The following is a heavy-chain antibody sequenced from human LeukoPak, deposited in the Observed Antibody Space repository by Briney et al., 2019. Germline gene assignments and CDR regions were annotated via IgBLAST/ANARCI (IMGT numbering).Heavy chain of an antibody. CDR1: GFPFRSSW. D-gene: IGHD3-3*01. Sequence: GGSLRLSCAASGFPFRSSWMHWVRQAPGRGLVWVSRLNADGISASYANSVKGRFTISRDNVKNTLYLQMNSLRAEDTAVYYCARDFTIFDAFDIRGQGIMVTVSS. CDR2: LNADGISA. V-gene: IGHV3-74*01. J-gene: IGHJ3*02. CDR3: ARDFTIFDAFDI.